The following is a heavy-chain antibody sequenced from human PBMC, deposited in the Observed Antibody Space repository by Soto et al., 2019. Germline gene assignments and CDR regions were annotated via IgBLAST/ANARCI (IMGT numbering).Heavy chain of an antibody. CDR2: IYHSGST. CDR1: GGSISSGGYS. Sequence: QLQLQESGSGLVKPSQTLSLTCAVSGGSISSGGYSWSWIRQPPGKGLEWIGYIYHSGSTYYNPSLKSRVTISVDRSKNQFSLKLSSVTAADTAVYYCARAITMVRGVNYYYYGMDVWGQGTTDTVSS. V-gene: IGHV4-30-2*01. J-gene: IGHJ6*02. D-gene: IGHD3-10*01. CDR3: ARAITMVRGVNYYYYGMDV.